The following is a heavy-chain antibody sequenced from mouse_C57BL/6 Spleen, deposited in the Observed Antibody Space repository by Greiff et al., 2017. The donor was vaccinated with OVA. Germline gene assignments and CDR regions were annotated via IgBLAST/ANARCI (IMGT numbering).Heavy chain of an antibody. CDR3: ARRRYSNYDAMDY. Sequence: QVHVKQSGAELVKPGASVKISCKASGYAFSSYWMNWVKQRPGKGLEWIGQIYPGDGDTNYNGKFKGKATLTADKSSSTAYMQLSSLTSEDSAVYFCARRRYSNYDAMDYWGQGTSVTVSS. D-gene: IGHD2-5*01. CDR1: GYAFSSYW. V-gene: IGHV1-80*01. CDR2: IYPGDGDT. J-gene: IGHJ4*01.